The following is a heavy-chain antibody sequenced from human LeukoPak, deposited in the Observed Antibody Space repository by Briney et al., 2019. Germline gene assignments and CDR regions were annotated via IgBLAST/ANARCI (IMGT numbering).Heavy chain of an antibody. Sequence: SQTLSLTCTVSGGFISSGGYYWSWIRQHPGKGLEWIGYIYYSGSTYYNPSLKSRVTISVDTSKNQFSLKLSSVTAADTAVYYCARMNCSGGSCSFDYWGQGTLVTVSS. D-gene: IGHD2-15*01. CDR1: GGFISSGGYY. CDR2: IYYSGST. V-gene: IGHV4-31*03. J-gene: IGHJ4*02. CDR3: ARMNCSGGSCSFDY.